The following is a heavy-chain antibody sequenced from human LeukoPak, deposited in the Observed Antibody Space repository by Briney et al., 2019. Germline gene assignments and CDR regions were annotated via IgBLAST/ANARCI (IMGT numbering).Heavy chain of an antibody. CDR3: ARDRPYSSSSMYYFDY. CDR2: TYYRSKWYN. V-gene: IGHV6-1*01. J-gene: IGHJ4*02. Sequence: SQTLSLTCAISGDSVSSNSAAWNWIRQSPSRGLEWLGRTYYRSKWYNDYAVSEKSRITINPDTSKNQFSLQLNSVTPEDTAVYYCARDRPYSSSSMYYFDYWGQGTLVTVSS. D-gene: IGHD6-13*01. CDR1: GDSVSSNSAA.